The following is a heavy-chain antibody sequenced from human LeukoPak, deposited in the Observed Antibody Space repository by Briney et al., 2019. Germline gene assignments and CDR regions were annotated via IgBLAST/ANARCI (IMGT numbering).Heavy chain of an antibody. CDR2: MNPNSGNT. Sequence: ASVNVSCKASGYTFTSYDINWVRQATGQGLEWVAWMNPNSGNTGYAQKFQGRVTMTRSTSISTAYMELSGLRSEDTAVYYCTRNYDMDVWGQGTTVTVSS. V-gene: IGHV1-8*02. CDR1: GYTFTSYD. J-gene: IGHJ6*02. CDR3: TRNYDMDV.